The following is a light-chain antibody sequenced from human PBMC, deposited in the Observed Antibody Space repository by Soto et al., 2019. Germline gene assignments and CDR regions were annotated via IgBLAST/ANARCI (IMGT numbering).Light chain of an antibody. J-gene: IGKJ5*01. CDR2: GVS. V-gene: IGKV3-20*01. Sequence: VLTHSPGTLSLSPGERATFSCRASQSVSGTYLAWYQQRPGQAPRLLIYGVSSRATGIPDRFSGSGSGADFTLTISRLEPEDFAVYYCQQYGSSPQTFGQGTRLEIK. CDR3: QQYGSSPQT. CDR1: QSVSGTY.